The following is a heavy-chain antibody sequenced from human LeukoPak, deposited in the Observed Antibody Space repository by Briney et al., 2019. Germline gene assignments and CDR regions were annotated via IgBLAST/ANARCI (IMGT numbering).Heavy chain of an antibody. CDR1: GYTFTTYY. CDR3: ARGVGSTANDFDY. CDR2: INPSSGSA. Sequence: GASVKVSCKASGYTFTTYYMHWVRQAPGQGLEWMGIINPSSGSASHAQKFQGRVTMTRDTSTSTVCMELSSLTSEDTAVYYCARGVGSTANDFDYWGQGTLVTVSS. V-gene: IGHV1-46*01. D-gene: IGHD1-26*01. J-gene: IGHJ4*02.